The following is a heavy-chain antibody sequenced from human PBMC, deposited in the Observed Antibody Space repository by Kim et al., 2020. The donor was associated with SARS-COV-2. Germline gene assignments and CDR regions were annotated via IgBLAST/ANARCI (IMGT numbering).Heavy chain of an antibody. CDR2: TDGGTT. J-gene: IGHJ4*02. Sequence: TDGGTTDYAAPVKGRFTISRDDSKNTLYLQMNSLKTEDTAVYYCTTESYYWGQGTLVTVSS. CDR3: TTESYY. V-gene: IGHV3-15*01.